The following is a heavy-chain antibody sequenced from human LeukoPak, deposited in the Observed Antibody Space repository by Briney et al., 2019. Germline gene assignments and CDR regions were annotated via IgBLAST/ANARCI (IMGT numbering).Heavy chain of an antibody. D-gene: IGHD3-9*01. J-gene: IGHJ5*02. CDR1: GYTFTSDD. V-gene: IGHV1-8*03. CDR3: ARGRLRYFDWLRPSNWFDP. CDR2: MSPNSGNT. Sequence: GASVKVSCKASGYTFTSDDINWLRQATGQGLEWMGWMSPNSGNTGYAQKFQGRVTITRNTSISTAYMELSSLRSEDTAVYYCARGRLRYFDWLRPSNWFDPWGQGTLVTVSS.